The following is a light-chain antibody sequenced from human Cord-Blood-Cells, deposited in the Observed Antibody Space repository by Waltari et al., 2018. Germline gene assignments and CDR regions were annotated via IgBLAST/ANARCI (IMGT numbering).Light chain of an antibody. CDR3: AAWDDSLSGRV. CDR2: RNN. J-gene: IGLJ1*01. CDR1: SSHIGSNS. Sequence: SVLTQPPSASGTPGQRVTTSCSGTSSHIGSNSVYWYQQLPGTAPKLLIYRNNQRPSGVPDRFSGSKSGTSASLAISGLRSEDEADYYCAAWDDSLSGRVFGTGTKVTVL. V-gene: IGLV1-47*01.